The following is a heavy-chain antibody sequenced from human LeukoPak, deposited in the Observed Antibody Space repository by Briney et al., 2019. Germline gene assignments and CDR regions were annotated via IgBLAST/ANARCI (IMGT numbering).Heavy chain of an antibody. V-gene: IGHV4-34*01. CDR3: ALTYSSGSDGIDY. J-gene: IGHJ4*02. CDR2: INHSGST. D-gene: IGHD6-19*01. CDR1: GGSFSGYY. Sequence: SETLSLTCAVYGGSFSGYYWSWIRQPPGEGLEWIGEINHSGSTNYNPSLKSRVTISVDTSKNQFSLKLSSVNAADTAVYYCALTYSSGSDGIDYWGQGTLVTVSS.